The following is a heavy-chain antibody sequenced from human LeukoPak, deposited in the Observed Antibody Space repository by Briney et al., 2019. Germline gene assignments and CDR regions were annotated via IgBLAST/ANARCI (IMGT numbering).Heavy chain of an antibody. CDR3: ARHASGFYSHFDY. Sequence: SETLSLTCAVYGGSFSGYYWSWIRQPPGKGLEWIGEINHSGSTNYNPSLKSRVTISVDTSKNQFSLKLSSVTAADTAVYYCARHASGFYSHFDYWGQGTLVTVSS. D-gene: IGHD3-22*01. V-gene: IGHV4-34*01. J-gene: IGHJ4*02. CDR1: GGSFSGYY. CDR2: INHSGST.